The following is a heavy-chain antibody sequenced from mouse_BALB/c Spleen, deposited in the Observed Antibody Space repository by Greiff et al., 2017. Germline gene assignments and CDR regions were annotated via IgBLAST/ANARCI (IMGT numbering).Heavy chain of an antibody. CDR1: GFNIKDTY. CDR2: IDPANGNT. CDR3: ADYAMDY. V-gene: IGHV14-3*02. J-gene: IGHJ4*01. Sequence: EVQLVESGAELVKPGASVKLSCTASGFNIKDTYMHWVKQRPEQGLEWIGRIDPANGNTKYDPKFQGKATITADTSSNTAYLQLSDLAAGDTAVCYSADYAMDYWGQGTSVTVSA.